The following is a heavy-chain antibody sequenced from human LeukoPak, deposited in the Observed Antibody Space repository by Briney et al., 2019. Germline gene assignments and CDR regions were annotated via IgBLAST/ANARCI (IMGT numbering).Heavy chain of an antibody. Sequence: GGSLRLSCAASGFTFSSYWMHWVRQAPGKGLVWVSRIDSDGSSTSYADSVKGRFTISRDNAKNTLYLQMNSLRAEDTAVYYCAKDVRISSSGQLDYWGQGTLVTVSS. V-gene: IGHV3-74*01. D-gene: IGHD3-22*01. CDR2: IDSDGSST. CDR3: AKDVRISSSGQLDY. J-gene: IGHJ4*02. CDR1: GFTFSSYW.